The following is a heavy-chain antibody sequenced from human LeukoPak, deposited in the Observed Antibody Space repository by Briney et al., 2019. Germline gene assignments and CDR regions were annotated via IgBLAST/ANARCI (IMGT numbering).Heavy chain of an antibody. CDR2: ISYDGSNK. CDR3: AKDHYYDSSGSDAFDI. CDR1: GLTFSSSW. J-gene: IGHJ3*02. D-gene: IGHD3-22*01. V-gene: IGHV3-30*18. Sequence: GGSLRLSCAVSGLTFSSSWMDWVRQAPGKGLEWVAVISYDGSNKYYADSVKGRFTISRDNSKNTLYLQMNSLRAEDTAVYYCAKDHYYDSSGSDAFDIWGQGTMVTVSS.